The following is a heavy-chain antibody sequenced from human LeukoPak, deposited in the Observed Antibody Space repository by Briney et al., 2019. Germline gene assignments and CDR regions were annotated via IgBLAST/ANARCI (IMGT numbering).Heavy chain of an antibody. CDR2: ISYDGSNK. D-gene: IGHD3-10*01. V-gene: IGHV3-30*18. Sequence: GSLRLSFAASGFTFSSYGMHWVRQAPGKGLEWVAVISYDGSNKYYADSVKGRFTISRDNSKNTLYLQMNSLRAEDTAVYYCAKDRITEGKYYYYGMDVWGQGTTVTVSS. CDR3: AKDRITEGKYYYYGMDV. J-gene: IGHJ6*02. CDR1: GFTFSSYG.